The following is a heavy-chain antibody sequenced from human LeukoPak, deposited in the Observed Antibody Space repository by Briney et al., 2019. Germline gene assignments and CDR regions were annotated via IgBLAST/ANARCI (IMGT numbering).Heavy chain of an antibody. V-gene: IGHV3-66*04. CDR1: GFTFSGYW. D-gene: IGHD6-19*01. Sequence: GGSLRLSCAASGFTFSGYWMSWVRQAPGKGLEWVSVIYGGGSTYYTDSVKGRFTISRDNTKNTLYLQMNSLRAEDTAVYYCARLGSGWSVDYWGQGTLVTVSS. J-gene: IGHJ4*02. CDR2: IYGGGST. CDR3: ARLGSGWSVDY.